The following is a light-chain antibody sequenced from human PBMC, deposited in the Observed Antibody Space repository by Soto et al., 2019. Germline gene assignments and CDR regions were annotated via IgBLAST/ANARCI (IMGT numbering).Light chain of an antibody. CDR3: QQYNNWPPYT. V-gene: IGKV3-15*01. Sequence: EIVMTQSPATLSVSPGDRATLSCRASHNVSSSLAWYQQKPGQAPRLLIYGASTRATGIPARFSGSGSGTEFTLTISGLLSEDFAVYSCQQYNNWPPYTFGQGTKLEIK. CDR1: HNVSSS. CDR2: GAS. J-gene: IGKJ2*01.